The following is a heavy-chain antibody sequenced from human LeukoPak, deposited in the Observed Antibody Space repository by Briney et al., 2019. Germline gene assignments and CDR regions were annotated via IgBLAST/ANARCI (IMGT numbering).Heavy chain of an antibody. J-gene: IGHJ6*03. D-gene: IGHD5-18*01. CDR3: ARGAYGYSYYYMDV. CDR2: INPNSGGT. CDR1: GYTFTGYY. Sequence: ASVNVSCKASGYTFTGYYMHWVRQAPGQGLEWMVWINPNSGGTDYAQKFQGRVTMTRDTSVSTAYMVLSRLRSDDTDAYYCARGAYGYSYYYMDVWGKGTTVIVSS. V-gene: IGHV1-2*02.